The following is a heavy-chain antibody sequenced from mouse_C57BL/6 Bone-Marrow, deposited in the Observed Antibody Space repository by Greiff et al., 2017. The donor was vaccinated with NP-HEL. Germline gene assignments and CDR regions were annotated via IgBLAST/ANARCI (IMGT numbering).Heavy chain of an antibody. J-gene: IGHJ2*01. Sequence: VHVKQSGAELVKPGASVKLSCTASGFNIKDYYMHWVKQRTEQGLEWIGRIDPEDGETKYAPKFQGKATITADTSSNTAYLQLSSLTSEDTAVYYCARHDGPLYYFDYWGQGTTLTVSS. CDR1: GFNIKDYY. CDR3: ARHDGPLYYFDY. CDR2: IDPEDGET. D-gene: IGHD2-3*01. V-gene: IGHV14-2*01.